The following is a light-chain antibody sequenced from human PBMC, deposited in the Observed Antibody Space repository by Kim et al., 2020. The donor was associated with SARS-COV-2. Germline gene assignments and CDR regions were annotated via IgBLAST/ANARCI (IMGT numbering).Light chain of an antibody. J-gene: IGKJ2*01. CDR3: QQRSNWYT. CDR2: DAS. V-gene: IGKV3-11*01. Sequence: LSLCPGERAPLSCRAGQSVSSYLAWYQQKPGQAPRLLIYDASNRATGIPARFSGSGSGTDFTLTISSLEPEDFAVYYCQQRSNWYTFGQGTKLEIK. CDR1: QSVSSY.